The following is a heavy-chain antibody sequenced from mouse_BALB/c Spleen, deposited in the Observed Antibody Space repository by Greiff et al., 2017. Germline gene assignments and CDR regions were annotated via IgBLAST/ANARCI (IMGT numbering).Heavy chain of an antibody. Sequence: QVQLKESGPQLVRPGASVKISCKASGYSFTSYWMHWVKQRPGQGLEWIGMIDPSDSETRLNQKFKDKATLTVDKSSSTAYMQLSCPTSEDSAVYYCARYRPYYFDYWGQGTTLTVSS. V-gene: IGHV1S126*01. CDR2: IDPSDSET. CDR1: GYSFTSYW. J-gene: IGHJ2*01. D-gene: IGHD2-14*01. CDR3: ARYRPYYFDY.